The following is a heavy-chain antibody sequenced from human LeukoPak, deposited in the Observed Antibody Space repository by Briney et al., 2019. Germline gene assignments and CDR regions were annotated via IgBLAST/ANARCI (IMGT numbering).Heavy chain of an antibody. CDR2: IYYSGST. Sequence: SQTLSLTCTVSGGSISSGGYYWSWVRQHPGKGLEWIGYIYYSGSTYYNPSLKSRVIISVDTSKNQFSLKLSSVTAADTAVYYCARVLPHRHLRYGYYGRRGYAFDIWGQGTMVTVSS. CDR1: GGSISSGGYY. V-gene: IGHV4-31*03. CDR3: ARVLPHRHLRYGYYGRRGYAFDI. J-gene: IGHJ3*02. D-gene: IGHD4-17*01.